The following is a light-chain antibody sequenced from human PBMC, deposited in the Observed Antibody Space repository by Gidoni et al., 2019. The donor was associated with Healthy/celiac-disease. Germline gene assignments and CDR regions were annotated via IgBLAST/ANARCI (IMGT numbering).Light chain of an antibody. CDR1: QSVLYSSNNKNY. V-gene: IGKV4-1*01. J-gene: IGKJ4*01. CDR3: QQYCSSPLT. Sequence: DIVMNQSPDSLAVSLGERATIKCKSSQSVLYSSNNKNYLAWYQQKPGQPPKLLIYWASTRETGVPDRFSGSGSGTDFTLTISSLQAEDVAVYYCQQYCSSPLTFGGGTKVEIK. CDR2: WAS.